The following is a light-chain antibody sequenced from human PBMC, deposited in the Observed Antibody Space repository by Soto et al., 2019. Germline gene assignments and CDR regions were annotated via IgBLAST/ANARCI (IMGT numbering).Light chain of an antibody. V-gene: IGKV1-5*03. Sequence: DIQLTQSPSPLSVSLGDRVTITCRASQTISSGLAWYQQKPGKAPKLRIYKASTLKIGVHSRFSGSRSGTEFTLTIRSLKPADFATDYCQQYDSYWTFGQGTNVDIK. CDR3: QQYDSYWT. CDR2: KAS. CDR1: QTISSG. J-gene: IGKJ1*01.